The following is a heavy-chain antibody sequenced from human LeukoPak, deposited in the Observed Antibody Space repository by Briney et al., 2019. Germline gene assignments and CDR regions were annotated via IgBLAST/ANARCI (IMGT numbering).Heavy chain of an antibody. Sequence: ASVKVSYKASGYTFTGYYMHWVRQAPGQGLEWMGWINPNSGGTNYAQKFQGRVTMTRDTSISTAYMELSRLRSDDTAVYYCAREINTAMVNLDYWGQGTLVTVSS. J-gene: IGHJ4*02. CDR3: AREINTAMVNLDY. D-gene: IGHD5-18*01. CDR1: GYTFTGYY. CDR2: INPNSGGT. V-gene: IGHV1-2*02.